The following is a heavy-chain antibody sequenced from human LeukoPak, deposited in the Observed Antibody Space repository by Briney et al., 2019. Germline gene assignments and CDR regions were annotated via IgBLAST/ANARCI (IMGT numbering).Heavy chain of an antibody. Sequence: AASVKVSCKASGYTFNNYYMYWVRQAPGQGLEWMGMINPSGGGTSYAQKFQGRVTMTRDTSTRTVYMEASSLKPEDTAVYYCARQGAYSSAIGMGYWGQGTLVTVSS. J-gene: IGHJ4*02. CDR3: ARQGAYSSAIGMGY. V-gene: IGHV1-46*02. CDR2: INPSGGGT. D-gene: IGHD6-19*01. CDR1: GYTFNNYY.